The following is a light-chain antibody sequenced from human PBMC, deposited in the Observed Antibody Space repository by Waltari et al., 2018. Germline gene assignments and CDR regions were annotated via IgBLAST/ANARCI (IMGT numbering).Light chain of an antibody. V-gene: IGKV1-9*01. CDR3: QQVNTFAPT. CDR1: QDISSY. Sequence: QLTQSPSSLSASVGDRVTINCRASQDISSYLVWYQHIPGKAPKPLIYAATELKSGVPSRFSGSGAGTNVTLTIRSLEPEDFATYYCQQVNTFAPTFGGGTKVEI. J-gene: IGKJ4*01. CDR2: AAT.